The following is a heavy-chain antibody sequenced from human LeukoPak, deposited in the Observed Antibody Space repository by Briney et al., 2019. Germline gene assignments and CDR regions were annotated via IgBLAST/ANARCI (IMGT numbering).Heavy chain of an antibody. J-gene: IGHJ3*02. CDR2: ISSSGSTI. Sequence: GGSLRLSCAASGFTFSSYEMNWVRQAPGKGLEWVSYISSSGSTIYYADSVKGRFTISRDNAKNSLYLQMNSLRAEDTAVYYCAREAPPKDYYGSSGYHDAFDIWGQGTMVTVSS. V-gene: IGHV3-48*03. CDR1: GFTFSSYE. D-gene: IGHD3-22*01. CDR3: AREAPPKDYYGSSGYHDAFDI.